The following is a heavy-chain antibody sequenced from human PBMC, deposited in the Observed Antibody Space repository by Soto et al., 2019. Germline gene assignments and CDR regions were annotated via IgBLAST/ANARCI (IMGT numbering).Heavy chain of an antibody. V-gene: IGHV4-34*01. CDR2: IDQYGTT. Sequence: SETLSLTCAVYGGSFSDYYWSWIRQPPGKALEWIGEIDQYGTTNYNPSLRSRVTISTDTSKKQFSLRLYSVTAADTAVYYCARGQHYSASGRYASWGQGTLVTVSS. CDR1: GGSFSDYY. D-gene: IGHD3-10*01. J-gene: IGHJ5*02. CDR3: ARGQHYSASGRYAS.